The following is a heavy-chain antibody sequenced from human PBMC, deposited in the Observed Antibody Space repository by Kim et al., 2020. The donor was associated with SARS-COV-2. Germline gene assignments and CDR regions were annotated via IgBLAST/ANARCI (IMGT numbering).Heavy chain of an antibody. CDR2: FDPEDGET. Sequence: ASVKVSCKVSGYTLTELSMHWVRQAPGKGLEWMGGFDPEDGETIYAQKFQGRVTMTEDTSTDTAYMELSSLRSEDTAVYYYATWTIGSGHIWFGDLFDYWGQGTLVTVSS. D-gene: IGHD3-10*01. J-gene: IGHJ4*02. CDR1: GYTLTELS. CDR3: ATWTIGSGHIWFGDLFDY. V-gene: IGHV1-24*01.